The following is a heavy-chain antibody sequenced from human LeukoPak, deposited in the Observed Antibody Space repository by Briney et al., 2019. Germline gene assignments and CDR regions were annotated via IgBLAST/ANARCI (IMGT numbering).Heavy chain of an antibody. Sequence: GGSLRLSCAASGFTFSSYAMSWVRQAPGKGLEWVSAISGSGGSTYYADSVKGRFTISRDNSKNTLYLQKNSLRAEDTAVYYCAKLPRTTVTPHDAFDIWGQGTMVTVSS. CDR1: GFTFSSYA. CDR2: ISGSGGST. CDR3: AKLPRTTVTPHDAFDI. D-gene: IGHD4-17*01. V-gene: IGHV3-23*01. J-gene: IGHJ3*02.